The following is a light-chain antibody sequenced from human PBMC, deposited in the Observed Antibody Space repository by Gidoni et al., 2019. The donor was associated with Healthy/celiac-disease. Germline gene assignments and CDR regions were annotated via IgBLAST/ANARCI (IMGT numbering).Light chain of an antibody. J-gene: IGKJ1*01. CDR1: HDISNY. CDR2: DAS. V-gene: IGKV1-33*01. Sequence: DIQMTQSPSSLSASVGDRVTITCQPSHDISNYLNWYQQKPGKAPKLLIYDASTFETGVPSRFIGSGSGTDFTFTIISLQPEDIATYYCQQYDNLPSWTFGQGTKVEIK. CDR3: QQYDNLPSWT.